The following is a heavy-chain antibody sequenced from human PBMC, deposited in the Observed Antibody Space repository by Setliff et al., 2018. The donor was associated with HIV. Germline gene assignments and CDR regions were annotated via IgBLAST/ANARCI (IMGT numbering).Heavy chain of an antibody. CDR2: SIPIFGTA. D-gene: IGHD2-15*01. V-gene: IGHV1-69*13. J-gene: IGHJ5*02. CDR3: ARFSLGYCSGGSCYPDFDP. CDR1: GGTFSSYA. Sequence: SVKVSCKASGGTFSSYAISWVRQAPGQGLEWMGGSIPIFGTANYAQKFQGRVTITADESTSTAYMELSSLRSEDTAVYYCARFSLGYCSGGSCYPDFDPWGQGTLVTVSS.